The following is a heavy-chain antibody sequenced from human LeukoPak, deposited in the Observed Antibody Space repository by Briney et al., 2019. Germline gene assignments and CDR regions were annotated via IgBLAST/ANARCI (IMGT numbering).Heavy chain of an antibody. CDR3: ATLNSFGSDY. V-gene: IGHV3-74*01. Sequence: PGGSLRLSCAASGFTFSRFWMHWVRHHPGKGLVWVSRIETDGRTTNYADSVKGRFTISRDNAKNTVYLQMSSLRAEDTAVYYCATLNSFGSDYWGQGVLVTVSS. CDR1: GFTFSRFW. J-gene: IGHJ4*02. D-gene: IGHD3-3*01. CDR2: IETDGRTT.